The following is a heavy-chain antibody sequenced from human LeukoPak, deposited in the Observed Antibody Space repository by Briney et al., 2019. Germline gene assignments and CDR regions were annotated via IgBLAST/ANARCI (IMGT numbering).Heavy chain of an antibody. V-gene: IGHV3-66*01. CDR2: IYSGGNT. Sequence: QPGESLRLYCAASGFTVSSNHMGWVRQAPGKGLEWVSVIYSGGNTNYADSVRGRFTISRDNSKNTLFLQMNSLRVEDTAVYYCARDNWNYNFDYWGQGTLVTVSS. D-gene: IGHD1-7*01. CDR1: GFTVSSNH. J-gene: IGHJ4*02. CDR3: ARDNWNYNFDY.